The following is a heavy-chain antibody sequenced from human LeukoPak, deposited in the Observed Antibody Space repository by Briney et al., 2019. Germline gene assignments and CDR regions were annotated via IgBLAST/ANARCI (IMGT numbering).Heavy chain of an antibody. Sequence: GGSLRLSCAASGFSFSRSGMHWVRQAPGKGLEWVEYMEYTGSNEWYADSVKGRFSISRDNSKNTLYLQMNSLRYEDTALYFCANRFCGGDRSLRDALSIWGQGTMVTVFS. D-gene: IGHD2-21*02. V-gene: IGHV3-30*02. J-gene: IGHJ3*02. CDR1: GFSFSRSG. CDR3: ANRFCGGDRSLRDALSI. CDR2: MEYTGSNE.